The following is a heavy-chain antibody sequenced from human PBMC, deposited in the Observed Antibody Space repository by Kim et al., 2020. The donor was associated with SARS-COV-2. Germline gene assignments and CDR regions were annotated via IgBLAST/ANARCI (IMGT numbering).Heavy chain of an antibody. CDR1: GYTFTSYH. J-gene: IGHJ2*01. D-gene: IGHD7-27*01. V-gene: IGHV1-8*01. Sequence: ASVKVSCKASGYTFTSYHINWVRQAAGQGLEWMGWMDPVSGGTGYAQKVQGRVTMTRDTSISTAYMELSSLRAEDTDVYVCVRTIDWGSQEWIFDLWGRG. CDR3: VRTIDWGSQEWIFDL. CDR2: MDPVSGGT.